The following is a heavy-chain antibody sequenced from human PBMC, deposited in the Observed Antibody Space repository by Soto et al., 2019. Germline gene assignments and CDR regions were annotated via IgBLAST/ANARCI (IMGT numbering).Heavy chain of an antibody. CDR2: IAHTGDI. J-gene: IGHJ4*02. D-gene: IGHD6-6*01. CDR3: ARTARQFDS. Sequence: QVQLQESGPGLVKPSETLSLTCAVSGASISTSYWSWVRQPPGKGLECIGYIAHTGDINYNPSLRSRAIISLDTPKNQFSLKLSSVTAADTAVYYCARTARQFDSWGQGALVTVSS. V-gene: IGHV4-59*08. CDR1: GASISTSY.